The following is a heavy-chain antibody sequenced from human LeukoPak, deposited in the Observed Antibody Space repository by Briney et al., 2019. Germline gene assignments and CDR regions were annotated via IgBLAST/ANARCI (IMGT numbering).Heavy chain of an antibody. Sequence: GGSLRLSCAASGFTFSYYALHWVRQAPGKGLEWVAVISYDGSHKYHVDSVKGRFTISRDNFKDTLYLQMDNLRAEDTAVYYCAREICGSTSCHEFGMDVWGQGTTVTVSS. D-gene: IGHD2-2*01. CDR1: GFTFSYYA. CDR3: AREICGSTSCHEFGMDV. V-gene: IGHV3-30*04. J-gene: IGHJ6*02. CDR2: ISYDGSHK.